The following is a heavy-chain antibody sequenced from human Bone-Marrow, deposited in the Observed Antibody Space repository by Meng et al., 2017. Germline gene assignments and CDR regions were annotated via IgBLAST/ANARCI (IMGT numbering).Heavy chain of an antibody. D-gene: IGHD3-10*01. CDR1: GFTFSSYA. CDR2: ISSNGGST. Sequence: GESLKISCAASGFTFSSYAMHWVRRAPGKGLEYVSAISSNGGSTYYANSVKGRFTISRDNSKNTLYLQMGSLRAEDMAVYYCARRAMLWFGELLAPTDYWGQGTLVTVSS. V-gene: IGHV3-64*01. CDR3: ARRAMLWFGELLAPTDY. J-gene: IGHJ4*02.